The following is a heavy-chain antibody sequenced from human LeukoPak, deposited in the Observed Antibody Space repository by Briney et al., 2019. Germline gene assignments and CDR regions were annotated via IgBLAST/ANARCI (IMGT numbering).Heavy chain of an antibody. J-gene: IGHJ3*01. D-gene: IGHD3-22*01. CDR3: ARDDRFDGSGHYSAFDV. CDR2: IGKTGSHT. Sequence: GGSLRLSCAASGFTFSGFYMNWIRQAPGKGLEWISFIGKTGSHTHYAESVKGRFTISRDNAKKSVFLQMNSLRDDDTAVYYCARDDRFDGSGHYSAFDVWGRGTMVTVSS. V-gene: IGHV3-11*05. CDR1: GFTFSGFY.